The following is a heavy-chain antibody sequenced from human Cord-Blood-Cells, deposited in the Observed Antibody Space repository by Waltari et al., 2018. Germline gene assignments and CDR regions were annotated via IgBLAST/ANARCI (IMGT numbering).Heavy chain of an antibody. Sequence: VQLVQSGAEVKKPGSPVKFSCKASGGTFSSYPISWVRQAPGQGLEWMGGIIPIFGTANYAQKFQGRVTITADESTSTAYMELSSLRSEDTAVYYCARDPHYDFWSGYYDYWGQGTLVTVSS. CDR2: IIPIFGTA. J-gene: IGHJ4*02. V-gene: IGHV1-69*01. CDR1: GGTFSSYP. CDR3: ARDPHYDFWSGYYDY. D-gene: IGHD3-3*01.